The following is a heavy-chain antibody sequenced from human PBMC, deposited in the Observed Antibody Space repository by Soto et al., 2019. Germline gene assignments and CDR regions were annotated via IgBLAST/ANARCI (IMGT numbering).Heavy chain of an antibody. CDR1: SGSISSSNW. D-gene: IGHD2-2*01. V-gene: IGHV4-4*02. CDR3: ARVRRLIVVGPAAIRYKDYYYYMDV. J-gene: IGHJ6*03. Sequence: QVQLQESGPGLVKPSGTLSLTCAVSSGSISSSNWWSWVRQPPGKGLEWIGDIYHSGGTNYNPSLKSRVSMSVDKSKNQLSLKLSSVTAADTAVYYCARVRRLIVVGPAAIRYKDYYYYMDVWGKGTTVTVSS. CDR2: IYHSGGT.